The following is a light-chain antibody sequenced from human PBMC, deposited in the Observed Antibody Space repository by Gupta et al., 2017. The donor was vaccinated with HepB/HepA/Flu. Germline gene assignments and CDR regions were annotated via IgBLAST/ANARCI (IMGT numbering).Light chain of an antibody. J-gene: IGLJ3*02. V-gene: IGLV5-45*02. CDR1: SGINVGTYR. Sequence: QAVLTQPSPLSASPGASARLTCTLRSGINVGTYRIYWYQQKPGSPPQYLLRYKSDSDKQQGSGVPSRFSGSKDASANAGILLISGLQAEDEADYYCMIWHSSAWVFGGGTKLTVL. CDR2: YKSDSDK. CDR3: MIWHSSAWV.